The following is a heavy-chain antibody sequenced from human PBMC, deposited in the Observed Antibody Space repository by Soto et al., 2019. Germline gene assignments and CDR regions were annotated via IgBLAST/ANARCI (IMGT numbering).Heavy chain of an antibody. V-gene: IGHV1-18*01. J-gene: IGHJ5*02. D-gene: IGHD3-22*01. CDR3: ARDQEGITMIVGGT. CDR2: ISAYNGNT. CDR1: GDIFTSYG. Sequence: QVQLVKSGAEVKKPGASVKVSCKASGDIFTSYGISWVRQAPGQGLEWMGWISAYNGNTNYAQKFQGRVTMTTDTSTSTAYMELRSLRSDDTAVYYCARDQEGITMIVGGTWGQGTLVTVSS.